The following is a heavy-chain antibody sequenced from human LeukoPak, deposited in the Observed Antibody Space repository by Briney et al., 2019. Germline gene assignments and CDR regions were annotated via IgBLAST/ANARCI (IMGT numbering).Heavy chain of an antibody. Sequence: ASVKVSCKASGYTFTSYGISWVRQAPGQGLEWMGWISAYNGNTNYAQKLQGRVTMTTDTSTSTAYMELRSLRSDDTAVYYCARGGKARYSGYDQNYYYYGMDDWGKGTTVTVSS. D-gene: IGHD5-12*01. CDR3: ARGGKARYSGYDQNYYYYGMDD. V-gene: IGHV1-18*04. J-gene: IGHJ6*04. CDR1: GYTFTSYG. CDR2: ISAYNGNT.